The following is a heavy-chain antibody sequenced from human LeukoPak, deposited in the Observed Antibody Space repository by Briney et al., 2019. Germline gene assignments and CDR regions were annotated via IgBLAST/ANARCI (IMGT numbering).Heavy chain of an antibody. CDR3: AAGWELLEFDP. CDR1: GGSISSYY. J-gene: IGHJ5*02. Sequence: PSETLSLTCTVSGGSISSYYWSWIRQPPGKGLEWIGYIYYSGSTNYNPSLKSRVTISVDTSKNQFSLKLSSVTAADTAVYYCAAGWELLEFDPWGQGTLVTVSS. V-gene: IGHV4-59*01. D-gene: IGHD1-26*01. CDR2: IYYSGST.